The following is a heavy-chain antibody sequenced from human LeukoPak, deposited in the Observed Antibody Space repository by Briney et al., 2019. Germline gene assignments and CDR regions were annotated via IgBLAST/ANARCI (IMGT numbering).Heavy chain of an antibody. CDR2: IYPGDCDT. CDR3: ARRTTRTTWFDY. J-gene: IGHJ4*02. V-gene: IGHV5-51*01. CDR1: ASWFTKYW. Sequence: GESLKISFKGSASWFTKYWIGWVRQMPGKGLEWMGIIYPGDCDTRYSPSFQGQVTISVDKSISTAHLQWSSLQASVTVLYYCARRTTRTTWFDYWGQGTLVTVSS. D-gene: IGHD1-1*01.